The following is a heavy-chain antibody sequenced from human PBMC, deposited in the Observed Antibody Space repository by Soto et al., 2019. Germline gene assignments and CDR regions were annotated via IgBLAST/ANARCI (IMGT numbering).Heavy chain of an antibody. D-gene: IGHD3-3*01. CDR3: ARLFDFAILPPGYGLDV. Sequence: QLQVVQSGAELKKPGSSVKVSCKAAEHTFNNFGVAWVRQAPGQGLEWMGGVSPLSGTPKIAQIFQGRVTITADTSANPVYMELDRLTSEDTAVYYCARLFDFAILPPGYGLDVWGQGATVTVTS. CDR2: VSPLSGTP. V-gene: IGHV1-69*06. CDR1: EHTFNNFG. J-gene: IGHJ6*02.